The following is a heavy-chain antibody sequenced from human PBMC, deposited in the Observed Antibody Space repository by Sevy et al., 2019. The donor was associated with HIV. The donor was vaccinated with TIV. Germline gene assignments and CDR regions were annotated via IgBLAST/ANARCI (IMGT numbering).Heavy chain of an antibody. J-gene: IGHJ4*02. Sequence: GGSLRLSCAASGFTFSSYSMNWVRQAPGKGLEWVSSISSSSSYIYYADSVKSRFTISRDNAKNSLYLQMNSLRAEDTAVYYFARVGSSSWYVGYWGQGTLVTVSS. CDR2: ISSSSSYI. CDR1: GFTFSSYS. V-gene: IGHV3-21*01. D-gene: IGHD6-13*01. CDR3: ARVGSSSWYVGY.